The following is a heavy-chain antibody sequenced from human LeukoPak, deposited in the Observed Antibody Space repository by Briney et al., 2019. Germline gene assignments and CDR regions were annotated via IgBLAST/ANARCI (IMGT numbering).Heavy chain of an antibody. CDR3: ARGSGSSSWYSLDC. CDR2: ISTAGDP. J-gene: IGHJ4*02. V-gene: IGHV3-13*05. Sequence: PGGSLRLSCEASGFTFSSSDMHWVRQATGKGREWVSTISTAGDPYYPGSVKGRFTISRENAKNSLYLQMNSLRAGDTAVYYCARGSGSSSWYSLDCWGQGTLVTVSS. D-gene: IGHD6-13*01. CDR1: GFTFSSSD.